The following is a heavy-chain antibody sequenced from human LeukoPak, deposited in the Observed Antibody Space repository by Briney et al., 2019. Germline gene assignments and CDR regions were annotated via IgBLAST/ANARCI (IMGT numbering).Heavy chain of an antibody. Sequence: SGGSLRLSCAASRFTFSDYYMDWIRQAPGKGLEWVSYISSDGSTIYYADSVKGRFTISRDNAKNSLYLQMNSLRAEDTAVYYCASCGATWYYYMDVWGKGTTVTVSS. CDR3: ASCGATWYYYMDV. CDR1: RFTFSDYY. J-gene: IGHJ6*03. D-gene: IGHD1-26*01. V-gene: IGHV3-11*01. CDR2: ISSDGSTI.